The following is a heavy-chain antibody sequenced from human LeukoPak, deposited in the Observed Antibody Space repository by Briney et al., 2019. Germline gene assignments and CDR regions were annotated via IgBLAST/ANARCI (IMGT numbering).Heavy chain of an antibody. Sequence: SETLSLTCAVYGGSFSGYYWSWIRQPPGKGLEWIGEINHSGSTNYNPSLKSRVTISVDASKNQFSLKLSSVTAADTAVYYCARGMGMSDYWGQGTLVTVSS. V-gene: IGHV4-34*01. CDR3: ARGMGMSDY. D-gene: IGHD1-26*01. CDR1: GGSFSGYY. J-gene: IGHJ4*02. CDR2: INHSGST.